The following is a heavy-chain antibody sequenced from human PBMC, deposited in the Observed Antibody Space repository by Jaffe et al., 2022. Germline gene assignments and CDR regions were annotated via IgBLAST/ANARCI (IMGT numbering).Heavy chain of an antibody. CDR2: MEYDGSQK. D-gene: IGHD6-13*01. Sequence: QVQLVESGGGVVQVGGSLRLSCAGSGFIFSNYGLHWVRQAPGKGLEWVSFMEYDGSQKYYIDSVKGRFTVSRDNSKNTLYLQMNSLRAEDTAVYYCARRARDRAAGGSAYYYYYLDGWGKGTTVTVSS. CDR1: GFIFSNYG. V-gene: IGHV3-30*02. CDR3: ARRARDRAAGGSAYYYYYLDG. J-gene: IGHJ6*03.